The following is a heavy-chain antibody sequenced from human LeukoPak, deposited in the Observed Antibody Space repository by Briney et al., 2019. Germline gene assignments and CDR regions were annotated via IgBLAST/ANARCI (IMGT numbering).Heavy chain of an antibody. Sequence: SVKVSCTASGGTFSSYAISWVRQAPGQGLEWMGGIIPIFGTANYAQKFQGRVTITADESTSTAYMELGSLRSEDTAVYYCARLSQYYYDSSGYPNFDYWGQGTLVTVSS. CDR1: GGTFSSYA. CDR2: IIPIFGTA. J-gene: IGHJ4*02. D-gene: IGHD3-22*01. V-gene: IGHV1-69*13. CDR3: ARLSQYYYDSSGYPNFDY.